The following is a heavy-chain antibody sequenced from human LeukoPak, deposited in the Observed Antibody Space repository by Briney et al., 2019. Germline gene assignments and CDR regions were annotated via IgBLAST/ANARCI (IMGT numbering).Heavy chain of an antibody. J-gene: IGHJ4*02. D-gene: IGHD3-22*01. CDR3: AKDARNYDSSGWAYDY. V-gene: IGHV3-23*01. CDR1: GFTFSSYA. CDR2: VRGSGGST. Sequence: GGCLRLSCAASGFTFSSYAMSWVRQAPGKGQDWLSAVRGSGGSTHYADSVKGGFTISRDNSKNKLYLQMNSLRAEDTAAYYCAKDARNYDSSGWAYDYWGQGTLVTVSS.